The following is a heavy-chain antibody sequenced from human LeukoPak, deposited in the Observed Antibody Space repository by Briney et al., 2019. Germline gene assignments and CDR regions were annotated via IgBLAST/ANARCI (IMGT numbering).Heavy chain of an antibody. CDR1: GFTFSSYG. J-gene: IGHJ4*02. V-gene: IGHV3-33*01. CDR3: ARDSASTPLDY. CDR2: VSNDGRNE. D-gene: IGHD1-26*01. Sequence: GGSLRLSCAPSGFTFSSYGIHCVRQAPGKGREWVAVVSNDGRNEYYADSVQGRFSISRNNSKNTVYLQMNSLRAEDTAVYYCARDSASTPLDYWGQGTLVTVSS.